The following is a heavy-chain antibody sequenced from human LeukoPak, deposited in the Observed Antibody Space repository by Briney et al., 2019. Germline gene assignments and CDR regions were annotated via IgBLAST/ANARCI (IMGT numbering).Heavy chain of an antibody. CDR2: INHSGST. Sequence: PSETLSLTCAVYGGSFSGYYWSWIRQPPGKGLEWIGEINHSGSTNYNPSLKSRVTISVDTSKNQFSLKLSSVTAADTAVYYCARAYGDYVTNYGMDVWGQGTTVTVSS. D-gene: IGHD4-17*01. J-gene: IGHJ6*02. V-gene: IGHV4-34*01. CDR1: GGSFSGYY. CDR3: ARAYGDYVTNYGMDV.